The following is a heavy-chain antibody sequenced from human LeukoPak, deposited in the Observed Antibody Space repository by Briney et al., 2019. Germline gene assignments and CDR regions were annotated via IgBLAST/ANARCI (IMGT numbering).Heavy chain of an antibody. V-gene: IGHV3-23*01. CDR3: AKFLRRQLVPLFDY. CDR2: ISDSGGST. D-gene: IGHD6-6*01. CDR1: GFTFSSYA. Sequence: GGSLRLSCAASGFTFSSYAMSCVRQAPGKGLEWVSIISDSGGSTYYADSVKGRFTISRDNSKNTLFLQMNSLRAEDTAVYYCAKFLRRQLVPLFDYWGQGTLVTVSS. J-gene: IGHJ4*01.